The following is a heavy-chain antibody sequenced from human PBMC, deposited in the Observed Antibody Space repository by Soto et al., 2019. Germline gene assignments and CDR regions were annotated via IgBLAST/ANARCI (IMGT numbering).Heavy chain of an antibody. CDR1: GYTFTSFR. CDR2: ISAYNGNT. V-gene: IGHV1-18*01. D-gene: IGHD3-22*01. J-gene: IGHJ3*02. CDR3: ARGGTSTYYYDAFDI. Sequence: QVRLVQSGAEVKKPGASVKVSCKASGYTFTSFRINWVRQAPGQGLEWMGWISAYNGNTNYAQKLQGRVTMSTDTSPSTAYMEVRSLRSDDTAVYYCARGGTSTYYYDAFDIWGQGTVVTVSS.